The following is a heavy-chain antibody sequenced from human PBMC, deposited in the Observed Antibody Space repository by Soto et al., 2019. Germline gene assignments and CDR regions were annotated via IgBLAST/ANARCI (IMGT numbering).Heavy chain of an antibody. CDR2: ISGSGGST. Sequence: VQLLESGGGLVQPGGSLRLSCAASGFTFSSYAMSWVRQAPGKGLEWVSAISGSGGSTYYADSVKGRFTISRDNSKNTLYLQMNSLRAEDTAVYYCAKWMRGWLTIPWYFDLWGRGTLVTVSS. CDR1: GFTFSSYA. J-gene: IGHJ2*01. CDR3: AKWMRGWLTIPWYFDL. V-gene: IGHV3-23*01. D-gene: IGHD5-12*01.